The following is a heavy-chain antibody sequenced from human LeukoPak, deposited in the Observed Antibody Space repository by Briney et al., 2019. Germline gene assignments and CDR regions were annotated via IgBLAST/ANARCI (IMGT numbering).Heavy chain of an antibody. V-gene: IGHV3-21*01. Sequence: GGSLRLSCAASGFTFSSYSVNWVRQAPGKGLEWVSSISSSSSYIYYADSVKGRFTISRDNAKNSLYLQMNSLRAEDTAVYYCARDLSEYYYYGMDVWGQGTTVTVSS. D-gene: IGHD2/OR15-2a*01. J-gene: IGHJ6*02. CDR3: ARDLSEYYYYGMDV. CDR2: ISSSSSYI. CDR1: GFTFSSYS.